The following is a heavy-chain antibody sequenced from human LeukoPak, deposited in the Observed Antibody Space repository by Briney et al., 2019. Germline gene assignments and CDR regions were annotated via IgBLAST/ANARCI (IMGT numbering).Heavy chain of an antibody. J-gene: IGHJ4*02. Sequence: GGPLTLLCAVSVHALSHYRVSWARQSPGKGLEWVANIKTDGGHQNYVDSVKGRFTISRDNARNSLYLQMNSLRAEDTAIYYCASTFPYCGGGSCALGGQGTLVTVSS. V-gene: IGHV3-7*01. CDR1: VHALSHYR. D-gene: IGHD2-15*01. CDR2: IKTDGGHQ. CDR3: ASTFPYCGGGSCAL.